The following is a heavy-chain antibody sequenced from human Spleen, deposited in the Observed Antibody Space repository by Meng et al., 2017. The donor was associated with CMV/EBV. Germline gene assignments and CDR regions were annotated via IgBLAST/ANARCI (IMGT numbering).Heavy chain of an antibody. V-gene: IGHV3-9*01. CDR3: AKDSGSSLNLRSLGY. Sequence: SLKISCAASGFTFDDYAMHWVRQAPGKGLEWVSGISWNSGSIGYADPVKGRFTISRDNAKNSLYLQMNSLRAEDTALYYCAKDSGSSLNLRSLGYWGQGTLVTVSS. D-gene: IGHD6-6*01. CDR2: ISWNSGSI. CDR1: GFTFDDYA. J-gene: IGHJ4*02.